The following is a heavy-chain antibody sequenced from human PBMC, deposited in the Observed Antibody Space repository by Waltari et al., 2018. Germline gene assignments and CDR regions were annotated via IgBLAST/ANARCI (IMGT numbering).Heavy chain of an antibody. CDR3: ARHGGYFSNFDY. J-gene: IGHJ4*02. V-gene: IGHV4-39*01. CDR2: IYHSGTT. Sequence: QLQLQESGPGLVKPSETLSLTCTVSGGSISTIGYYWAWGRQPPGKGLEWIGTIYHSGTTYYNPSLESRVTISVDTSRNQFSLKLRSVTAADTAVYYCARHGGYFSNFDYWGQGTLVTVSS. D-gene: IGHD2-21*01. CDR1: GGSISTIGYY.